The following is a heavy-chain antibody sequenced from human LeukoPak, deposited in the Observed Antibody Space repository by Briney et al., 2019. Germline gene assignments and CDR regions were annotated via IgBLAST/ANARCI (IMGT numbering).Heavy chain of an antibody. CDR1: GFTFGDYA. V-gene: IGHV3-49*04. J-gene: IGHJ4*02. D-gene: IGHD1-26*01. Sequence: GGSLRLPCTASGFTFGDYAMSWVRQAPGKGPEWVGFIRSKAYGGTTEYAASVKGRFTISRDDSKSIAYLQMNSLKTEDTAVYYCTRISLGATVDYWGQGTLVTVSS. CDR3: TRISLGATVDY. CDR2: IRSKAYGGTT.